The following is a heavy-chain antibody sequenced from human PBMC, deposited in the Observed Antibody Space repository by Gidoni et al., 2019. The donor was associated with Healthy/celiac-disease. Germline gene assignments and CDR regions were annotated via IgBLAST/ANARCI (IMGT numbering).Heavy chain of an antibody. CDR1: GFTFSGSA. J-gene: IGHJ4*02. CDR3: TSNPQYFDY. Sequence: EVQLVESGGGLVQPGGSLTLSCAASGFTFSGSAMHWVRQASGKGLEWVGRIRSKANSYATAYAASVKGRFTISRDDSKNTAYLQMNSLKTEDTAVYYCTSNPQYFDYWGQGTLVTVSS. CDR2: IRSKANSYAT. V-gene: IGHV3-73*01.